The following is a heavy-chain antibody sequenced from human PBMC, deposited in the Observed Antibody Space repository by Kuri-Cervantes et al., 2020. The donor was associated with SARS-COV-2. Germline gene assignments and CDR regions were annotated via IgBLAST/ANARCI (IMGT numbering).Heavy chain of an antibody. Sequence: GESLKISCAPSGFTFRNYGMHWVRQAPGQGLEWMGWINPNSGGTNYAQKFQGRVTMTRDTSISTAYMELSRLRSDDTAVYYCARAAEGRYYFDYWGQGTLVTVSS. J-gene: IGHJ4*02. CDR3: ARAAEGRYYFDY. CDR1: GFTFRNYG. CDR2: INPNSGGT. V-gene: IGHV1-2*02.